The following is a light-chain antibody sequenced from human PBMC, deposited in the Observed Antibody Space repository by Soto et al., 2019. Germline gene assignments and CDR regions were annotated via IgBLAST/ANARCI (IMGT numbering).Light chain of an antibody. J-gene: IGKJ1*01. CDR3: QQRSNWPPTWT. CDR2: DAS. Sequence: EIVLTQSPATLSLSPVERATLSCRASQSVSSYLAWYQQKPGQAPRLLIYDASNRATGIPARFSGSGSGTDFTLTISSLEPEDFAVYYCQQRSNWPPTWTFGQGTKVDI. V-gene: IGKV3-11*01. CDR1: QSVSSY.